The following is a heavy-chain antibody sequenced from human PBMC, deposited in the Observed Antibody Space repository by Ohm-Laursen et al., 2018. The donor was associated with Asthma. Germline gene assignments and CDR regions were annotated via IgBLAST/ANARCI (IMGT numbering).Heavy chain of an antibody. D-gene: IGHD3-22*01. J-gene: IGHJ4*02. CDR2: ISGSGGST. CDR3: AKSPAPYYYDSSGYYFDY. CDR1: GFTFSSYA. Sequence: SLRLSCAASGFTFSSYAMSWVRQAPGKGLEWVSAISGSGGSTYYADSVKGRLTISRDNSKNTLYLQMNSLRAEDTAVYYCAKSPAPYYYDSSGYYFDYWGQGTLVTVSS. V-gene: IGHV3-23*01.